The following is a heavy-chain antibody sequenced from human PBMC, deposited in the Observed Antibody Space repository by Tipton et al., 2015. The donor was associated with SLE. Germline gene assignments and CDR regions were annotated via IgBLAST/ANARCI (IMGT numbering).Heavy chain of an antibody. CDR3: ARAGAGYYYYYYMDV. CDR1: GGSFGGFN. CDR2: INHSGVT. Sequence: TLSLTCAVYGGSFGGFNWNWIRQPPGKGLEWIGEINHSGVTSYNPSLKSRVTISVDTSKNQFSLKLSSVTAADTAVYYCARAGAGYYYYYYMDVWGKGTTVTVSS. J-gene: IGHJ6*03. V-gene: IGHV4-34*01.